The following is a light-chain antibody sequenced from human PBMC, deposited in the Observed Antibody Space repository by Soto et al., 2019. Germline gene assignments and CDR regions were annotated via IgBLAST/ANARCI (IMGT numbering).Light chain of an antibody. V-gene: IGLV2-8*01. CDR3: CSYTTSSTYV. CDR2: DVL. J-gene: IGLJ1*01. Sequence: QSVLTQPPSASGSPGQTVAISCTGTSSDVGAYNYVSWYQQHPGKAPKLMIYDVLQRPSGVPARFSGSKSGNTASLTVSGLQPEDEADYYCCSYTTSSTYVFGTGTKLTVL. CDR1: SSDVGAYNY.